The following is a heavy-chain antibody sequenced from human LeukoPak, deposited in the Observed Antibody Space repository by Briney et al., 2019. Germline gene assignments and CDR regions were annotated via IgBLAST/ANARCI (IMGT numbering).Heavy chain of an antibody. CDR1: GFTLSTNA. CDR2: IKSETNGGTA. J-gene: IGHJ4*02. D-gene: IGHD7-27*01. CDR3: TTNPGTWGDF. Sequence: GGSLRLSCLTSGFTLSTNAMSWVRQAPGKGLEWVAHIKSETNGGTADYAAAVEGRFTISRDDSKNTLYLQMNSLKIEDTAVYFCTTNPGTWGDFWGQGGLVTVSS. V-gene: IGHV3-15*01.